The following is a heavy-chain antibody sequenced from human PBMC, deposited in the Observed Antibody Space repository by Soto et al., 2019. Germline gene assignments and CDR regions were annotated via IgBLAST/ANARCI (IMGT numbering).Heavy chain of an antibody. V-gene: IGHV3-21*01. CDR1: GFTFSSYS. Sequence: GGSLRLSCAASGFTFSSYSMNWVRQAPGEGLEWVSSISSSSSYIYYADSVKGRFTISRDNAKNSLYLQMNSLRAEDTAVYYCARAPPDSIAARGDYYYYGMDVWGQGTTVTVSS. J-gene: IGHJ6*02. CDR3: ARAPPDSIAARGDYYYYGMDV. CDR2: ISSSSSYI. D-gene: IGHD6-6*01.